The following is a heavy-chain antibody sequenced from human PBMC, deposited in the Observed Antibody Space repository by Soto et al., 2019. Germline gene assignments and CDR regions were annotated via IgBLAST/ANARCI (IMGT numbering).Heavy chain of an antibody. CDR2: ISAYNGNT. CDR1: GYTFTSYG. J-gene: IGHJ4*02. V-gene: IGHV1-18*04. CDR3: ARTYYYDSSGYYYGGLGDY. Sequence: QVQLVQSGAEVKKPGASVKVSCKASGYTFTSYGISWVRQAPGQGLEWMGWISAYNGNTNYAQKLQGRVTMTTDTSTSTAYMELRSLRSDDTAVYYCARTYYYDSSGYYYGGLGDYRGQGTLVTVSS. D-gene: IGHD3-22*01.